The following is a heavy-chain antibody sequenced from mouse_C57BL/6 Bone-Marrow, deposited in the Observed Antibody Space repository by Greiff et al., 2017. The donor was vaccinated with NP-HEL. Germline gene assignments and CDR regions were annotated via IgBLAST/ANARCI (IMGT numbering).Heavy chain of an antibody. CDR2: IYPRSGNT. V-gene: IGHV1-81*01. CDR1: GYTFTSYG. D-gene: IGHD2-4*01. J-gene: IGHJ2*01. CDR3: ERWGYDYDVDPPFDY. Sequence: QVQLQQSGAELARPGASVKLSCKASGYTFTSYGIRWVKQRTGQGLEWIGEIYPRSGNTYYNEKFKGKATLTADKSSSTAYMELRSLTSEDSAVYFCERWGYDYDVDPPFDYWGQGTTLTVSS.